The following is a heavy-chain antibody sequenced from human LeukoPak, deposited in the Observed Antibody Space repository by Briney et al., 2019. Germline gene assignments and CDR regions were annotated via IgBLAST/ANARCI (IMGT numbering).Heavy chain of an antibody. Sequence: GRSLRLSCAASGFTFSSYAMHWVRQAPGKGLEWVAVISYDGSSKYYADSVKGRFTISRDNSKNTLYLQMNSLRAEDTAVYYCARDATTIVVVTAIPQYYFDYWGQGTLVTVSS. J-gene: IGHJ4*02. CDR2: ISYDGSSK. CDR1: GFTFSSYA. D-gene: IGHD2-21*02. CDR3: ARDATTIVVVTAIPQYYFDY. V-gene: IGHV3-30-3*01.